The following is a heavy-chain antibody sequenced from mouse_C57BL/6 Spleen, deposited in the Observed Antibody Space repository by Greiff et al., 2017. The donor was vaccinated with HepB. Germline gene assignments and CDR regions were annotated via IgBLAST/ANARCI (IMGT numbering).Heavy chain of an antibody. CDR3: ARWGYDYDGDYALDY. J-gene: IGHJ4*01. Sequence: QVQLKESGPELVKPGASVKISCKASGYAFSSSWMNWVKQRPGKGLEWIGRIYPGDGDTNYNGKFKGKATLTADKSSSTAYMQLSSLTSEDSAVYFCARWGYDYDGDYALDYWGQGTSVTVSS. CDR2: IYPGDGDT. V-gene: IGHV1-82*01. CDR1: GYAFSSSW. D-gene: IGHD2-4*01.